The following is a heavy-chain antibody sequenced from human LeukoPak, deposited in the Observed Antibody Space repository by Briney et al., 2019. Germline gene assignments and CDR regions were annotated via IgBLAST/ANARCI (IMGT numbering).Heavy chain of an antibody. V-gene: IGHV4-39*01. CDR2: IYYSGST. Sequence: ASETLSLTCTVSGGSISSTSYFWGWIRQPPRKWLEWIGAIYYSGSTYYNPSLKSRVTMSVDTSRNQLSLKLSSVNAADTAVYYCAKAGVRYYDSSGLHAFDFWGQGTMVTVSS. CDR3: AKAGVRYYDSSGLHAFDF. D-gene: IGHD3-22*01. J-gene: IGHJ3*01. CDR1: GGSISSTSYF.